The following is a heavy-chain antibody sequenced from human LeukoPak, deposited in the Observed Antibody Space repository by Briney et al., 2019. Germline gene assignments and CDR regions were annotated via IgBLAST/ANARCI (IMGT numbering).Heavy chain of an antibody. V-gene: IGHV3-74*01. D-gene: IGHD3-3*01. J-gene: IGHJ6*03. CDR3: ARGGPIFGVVIRGGYYMDV. CDR2: INTDGSST. Sequence: GGSLRLSCAASGFTFSSYWMHWVRQAPGKGLVWVSRINTDGSSTSYADSVKGRLTISRDNAKNTLYLQMNSLRAEDTAVYYCARGGPIFGVVIRGGYYMDVWGKGTTVTVSS. CDR1: GFTFSSYW.